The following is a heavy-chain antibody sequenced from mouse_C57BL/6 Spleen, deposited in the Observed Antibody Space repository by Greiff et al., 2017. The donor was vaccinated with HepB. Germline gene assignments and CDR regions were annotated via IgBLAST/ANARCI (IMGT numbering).Heavy chain of an antibody. J-gene: IGHJ4*01. V-gene: IGHV1-55*01. CDR3: ARGGYYADYYAMDY. CDR1: GYTFTSYW. D-gene: IGHD2-3*01. CDR2: IYPGSGST. Sequence: QVQLQQPGAELVKPGASVKMSCKASGYTFTSYWITWVKQRPGQGLEWIGDIYPGSGSTNYNEKFKSKATLTVDTSSSTAYMQLSSLTSEDPAVYYCARGGYYADYYAMDYWGQGTSGTVSS.